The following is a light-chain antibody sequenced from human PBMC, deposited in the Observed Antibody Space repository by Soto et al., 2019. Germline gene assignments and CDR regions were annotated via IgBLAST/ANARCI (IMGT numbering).Light chain of an antibody. CDR1: QSISNY. J-gene: IGKJ1*01. Sequence: DIHMTQSPSSLSSSLGDSVTITCRSSQSISNYVNWYEQKPGKPPRLLIYSASNLQSGAQSRFSGSGSGTEFTLSIRSLQPDDFATYYCKQYDTYRTCGQGTKVDIK. CDR3: KQYDTYRT. V-gene: IGKV1-16*01. CDR2: SAS.